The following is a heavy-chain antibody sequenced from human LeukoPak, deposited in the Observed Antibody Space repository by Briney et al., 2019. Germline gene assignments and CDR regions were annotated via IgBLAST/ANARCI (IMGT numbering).Heavy chain of an antibody. J-gene: IGHJ5*02. CDR1: GGTFSSYA. Sequence: SVKVSCKASGGTFSSYAISWVRQAPGQGLEWMGGIIPIFGTANYAQKFQGRVTITAAETTSTAYMELSSLRSEDTAVYYCSSDDWFDPWGQGTLVTVSS. V-gene: IGHV1-69*13. CDR3: SSDDWFDP. CDR2: IIPIFGTA. D-gene: IGHD6-19*01.